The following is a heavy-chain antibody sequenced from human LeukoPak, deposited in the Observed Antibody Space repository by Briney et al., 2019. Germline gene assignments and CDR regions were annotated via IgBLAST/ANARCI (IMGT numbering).Heavy chain of an antibody. CDR2: IFTSGIT. Sequence: SETLSLTCTVSDGSISTYYWSWIRQPAGKGLEWIGRIFTSGITNYNPSLKSRVTMSVDTSKNRFSLKLSSVTAADTAVYYCARGKGYNNWFDPWGQGTLVTVSS. D-gene: IGHD5-18*01. J-gene: IGHJ5*02. V-gene: IGHV4-4*07. CDR1: DGSISTYY. CDR3: ARGKGYNNWFDP.